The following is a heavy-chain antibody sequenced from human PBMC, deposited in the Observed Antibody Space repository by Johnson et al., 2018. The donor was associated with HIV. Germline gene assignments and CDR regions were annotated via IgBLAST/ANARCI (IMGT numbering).Heavy chain of an antibody. CDR2: ISWNSGSR. J-gene: IGHJ3*02. V-gene: IGHV3-9*01. Sequence: VQLVESGGGVVRPGGSLRLSCAASGFTFDDYVMHWARQAPGKGLEWVSGISWNSGSRDYADSVKGRFTISSDNAKNSLYLQMNSLRAADTAVYYCARVTNSDAFDIWGQGTMVTVSS. CDR3: ARVTNSDAFDI. D-gene: IGHD2-8*01. CDR1: GFTFDDYV.